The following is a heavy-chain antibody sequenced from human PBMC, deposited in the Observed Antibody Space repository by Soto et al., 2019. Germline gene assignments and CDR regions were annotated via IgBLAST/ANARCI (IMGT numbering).Heavy chain of an antibody. V-gene: IGHV3-74*01. Sequence: GGSLRLSCAASGFTFSSYWMHWVRQAHGKGLVWVSRINSDVSSTSYADSVKGRFTISRDNAKNTLYLQMNSLRAEDTAVYYCARRRGDYTSGYYYYGMDGWGQGTTVTVSS. D-gene: IGHD4-17*01. CDR2: INSDVSST. CDR3: ARRRGDYTSGYYYYGMDG. CDR1: GFTFSSYW. J-gene: IGHJ6*02.